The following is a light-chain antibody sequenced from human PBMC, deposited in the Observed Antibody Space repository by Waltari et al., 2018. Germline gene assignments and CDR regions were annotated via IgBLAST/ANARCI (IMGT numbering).Light chain of an antibody. V-gene: IGKV2-30*02. CDR1: QRLVHSDGNTD. Sequence: DVVMTQSPLSLPVTIGQPASISCKSSQRLVHSDGNTDLAWFQQRPGQSPRRLIYKVSNRESGVPDRFSASGSGTDFTLKISKVEAEDVGVYYCMQGTHWPLTFGGGTKVEIK. CDR3: MQGTHWPLT. J-gene: IGKJ4*01. CDR2: KVS.